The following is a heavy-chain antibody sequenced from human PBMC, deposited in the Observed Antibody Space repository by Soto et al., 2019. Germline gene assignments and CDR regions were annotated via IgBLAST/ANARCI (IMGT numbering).Heavy chain of an antibody. J-gene: IGHJ4*02. D-gene: IGHD3-22*01. CDR3: AKGISYYSDSSAYFDY. CDR1: GFTFSSYA. Sequence: PGGSLRLSCAASGFTFSSYAMSWVRQAPGKGLEWVSAISGSGGSTYYADSVKGRFTISRDNSKNTLYLQMNSLRAEDTAVYYCAKGISYYSDSSAYFDYWGQGTLVTVSS. CDR2: ISGSGGST. V-gene: IGHV3-23*01.